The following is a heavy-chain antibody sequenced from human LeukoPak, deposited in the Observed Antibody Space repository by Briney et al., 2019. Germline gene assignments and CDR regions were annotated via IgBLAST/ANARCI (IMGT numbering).Heavy chain of an antibody. CDR1: GFTFGDYA. D-gene: IGHD3-10*01. V-gene: IGHV3-49*03. CDR3: NRVTGDYYGSDEIYYFDY. J-gene: IGHJ4*02. CDR2: IRSKAYGGTT. Sequence: GGSPRLSCTASGFTFGDYAMSWFRQAPGKGLEWVGFIRSKAYGGTTEYAASVKGRFTISRDDSKSIAYLQMNSLKTEDTAVYYCNRVTGDYYGSDEIYYFDYWGQGTLVTVSS.